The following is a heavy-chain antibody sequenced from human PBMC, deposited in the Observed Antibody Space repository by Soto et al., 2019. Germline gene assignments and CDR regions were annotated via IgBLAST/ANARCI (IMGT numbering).Heavy chain of an antibody. D-gene: IGHD2-15*01. V-gene: IGHV3-66*01. CDR2: IYKDFT. CDR1: GFTVTDIY. J-gene: IGHJ3*02. CDR3: AREPRYCSGGSCSIMGDAYDI. Sequence: EVQLVESGGGLVQPGGSLRLCCVASGFTVTDIYMNWVRQAPGKGLEWVSVIYKDFTDYADFVRGRFSVSTDTSKNALYLQLDNLRAEDTAVYYCAREPRYCSGGSCSIMGDAYDIWGQGAMVSVSS.